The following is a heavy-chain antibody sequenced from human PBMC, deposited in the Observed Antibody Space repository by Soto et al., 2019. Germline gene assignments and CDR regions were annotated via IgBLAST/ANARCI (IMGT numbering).Heavy chain of an antibody. CDR1: GGSISSYY. J-gene: IGHJ4*02. CDR2: IFYSGST. CDR3: ARWVGAAFDY. V-gene: IGHV4-59*01. Sequence: PSETLSLTCTVSGGSISSYYWGWIRQPPGKGLEWIGYIFYSGSTKYNPSLQSRVTISVDTSKNHFSLKVTSVTAADTAVYYCARWVGAAFDYWGQGTLVTVSS. D-gene: IGHD6-13*01.